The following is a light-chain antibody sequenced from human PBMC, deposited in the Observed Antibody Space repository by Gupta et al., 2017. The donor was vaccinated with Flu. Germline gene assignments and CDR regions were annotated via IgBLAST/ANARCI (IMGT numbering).Light chain of an antibody. Sequence: DIVMTQSPASLSVSLGERATINCKSSQSVLYSSNNKNYLAWYQQKPGQPPKLLIYWASTRESGVPERFSGSGSGTDFTLTISSLQAEDVAVYYCQQYYSTPRLTFGGGTKVEIK. CDR1: QSVLYSSNNKNY. V-gene: IGKV4-1*01. CDR2: WAS. J-gene: IGKJ4*01. CDR3: QQYYSTPRLT.